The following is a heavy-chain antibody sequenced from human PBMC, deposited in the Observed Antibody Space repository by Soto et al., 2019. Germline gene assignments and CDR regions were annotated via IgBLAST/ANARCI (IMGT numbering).Heavy chain of an antibody. CDR2: IKTDGSVT. V-gene: IGHV3-74*01. CDR3: AKDSVSSDYGFYFDY. D-gene: IGHD4-17*01. CDR1: GFTFNNYW. Sequence: PGGSLRLSCAASGFTFNNYWMHWVRQAPGKGLVWASRIKTDGSVTTYADSVKGRFTISRDNAKNSLYLQMNSLRAEDTALYYCAKDSVSSDYGFYFDYWGQGTLVTVSS. J-gene: IGHJ4*02.